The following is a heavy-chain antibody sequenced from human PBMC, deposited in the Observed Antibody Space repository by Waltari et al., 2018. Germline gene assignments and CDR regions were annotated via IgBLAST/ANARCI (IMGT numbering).Heavy chain of an antibody. Sequence: EVQLVESGGGLVQPGGSLRLSCAASGFTFSTYSMNWFRQAPGKGVEWVLYISSSSSTIYYADSVKGRFTFSRDNAKNSLYLQMNSLRAEDTAVYYCARDNDYYFDYWGQGTLVTVSS. J-gene: IGHJ4*02. CDR1: GFTFSTYS. CDR2: ISSSSSTI. V-gene: IGHV3-48*04. D-gene: IGHD2-21*02. CDR3: ARDNDYYFDY.